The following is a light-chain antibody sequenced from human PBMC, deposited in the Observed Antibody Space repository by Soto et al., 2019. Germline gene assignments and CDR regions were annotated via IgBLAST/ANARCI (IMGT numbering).Light chain of an antibody. CDR3: LLDFRYFWA. Sequence: AIQLTQSPSSLSASVGDRVTITCRASEAIRSALGWYQQKPGKVPKLLIYAASILQSGVPSRFSGSGSGTDFTLTISSLQPEDFATYYCLLDFRYFWAFGQGTRWIS. V-gene: IGKV1-6*01. J-gene: IGKJ1*01. CDR2: AAS. CDR1: EAIRSA.